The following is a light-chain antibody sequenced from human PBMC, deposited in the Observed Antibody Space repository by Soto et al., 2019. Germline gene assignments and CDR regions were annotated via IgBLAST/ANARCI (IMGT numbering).Light chain of an antibody. Sequence: EIVLTQSPGTLSLSPGEGATLSCRASQTVSSTYLAWYQQKPGRAPSLLIHGASTRAAGIPDRFSASGSGTHFTLTINRLEPEDFAVYFCQRYDSLRTFGQGTKVEI. J-gene: IGKJ1*01. CDR3: QRYDSLRT. V-gene: IGKV3-20*01. CDR2: GAS. CDR1: QTVSSTY.